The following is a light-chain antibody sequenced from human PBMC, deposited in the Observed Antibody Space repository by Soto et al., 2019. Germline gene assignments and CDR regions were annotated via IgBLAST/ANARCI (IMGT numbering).Light chain of an antibody. CDR3: MQDHNHPWT. J-gene: IGKJ1*01. CDR2: GAS. Sequence: AIQMTQSPSSLSASVGDRVTITCRASQGIRNDLGWYQQKPGKAPKLLMYGASSLQSGVPSRFSGIGSGTDFTLTISSLQPEDFATYYCMQDHNHPWTFGQGTRVEIK. CDR1: QGIRND. V-gene: IGKV1-6*01.